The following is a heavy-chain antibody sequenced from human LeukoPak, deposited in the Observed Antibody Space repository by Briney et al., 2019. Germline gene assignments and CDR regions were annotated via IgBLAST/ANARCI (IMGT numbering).Heavy chain of an antibody. CDR2: IYTSGST. CDR3: ARGSAYYDTRYMDV. V-gene: IGHV4-61*02. CDR1: GGSISSGSYY. D-gene: IGHD3-9*01. J-gene: IGHJ6*03. Sequence: SETLSLTCTVSGGSISSGSYYWSWIRQPAGKGLEWIGRIYTSGSTNYNPSLKSRVTISVDTSKNQFSLKLNSVTAADTAVYYCARGSAYYDTRYMDVWGKGATVTISS.